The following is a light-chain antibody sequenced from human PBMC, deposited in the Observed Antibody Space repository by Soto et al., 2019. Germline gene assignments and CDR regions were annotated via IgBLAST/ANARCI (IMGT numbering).Light chain of an antibody. CDR1: QSISKW. CDR3: QQYNSYSPLYS. CDR2: KAS. V-gene: IGKV1-5*03. Sequence: DIQMTQSPPTLSASVGERVTITCRASQSISKWLAWYQQKPGKAPKLLIYKASSLESGVPSRFSGSGSGTVFTLTITSLQPEDFATYYCQQYNSYSPLYSFGQGTKLEIK. J-gene: IGKJ2*03.